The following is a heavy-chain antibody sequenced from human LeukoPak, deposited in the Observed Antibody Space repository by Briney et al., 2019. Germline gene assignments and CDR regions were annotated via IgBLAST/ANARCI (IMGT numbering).Heavy chain of an antibody. CDR2: INPNSGGT. D-gene: IGHD3-9*01. CDR1: GYTFTGYY. J-gene: IGHJ4*02. V-gene: IGHV1-2*06. CDR3: ARGGGGNYDILTGYYMGLVPGNYFDY. Sequence: GASVKVSCKASGYTFTGYYMHWVRQAPGQGLEWMGRINPNSGGTNYAQKFRGRVTMTRDTSISTAYMELSRLRSDDTAVCYCARGGGGNYDILTGYYMGLVPGNYFDYWGQGTLVTVSS.